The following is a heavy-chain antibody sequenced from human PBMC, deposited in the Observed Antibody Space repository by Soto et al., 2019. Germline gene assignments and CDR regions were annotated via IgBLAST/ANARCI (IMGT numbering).Heavy chain of an antibody. D-gene: IGHD3-22*01. CDR3: ARGDYYASSGYWNP. V-gene: IGHV1-8*01. CDR2: MNPNSGNT. CDR1: GYTFTSSD. Sequence: QVQLVQSGAEVKKPGASVKVSCKASGYTFTSSDINWVRQATGQGIAWMGWMNPNSGNTGYAQKCQVRVTMTRNTSISTAYMELSSLRSEDTAVYYCARGDYYASSGYWNPWGQGTLVTVSS. J-gene: IGHJ5*02.